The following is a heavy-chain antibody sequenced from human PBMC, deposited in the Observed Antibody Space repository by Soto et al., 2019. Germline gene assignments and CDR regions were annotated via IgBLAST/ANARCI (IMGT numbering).Heavy chain of an antibody. CDR3: AKNGLPYGSSWLDH. Sequence: EVQLVESGGGLVQPGGSLRLSCAASGFMFSTYWMTWVRQAPGKGLEWVANIKQDGSEKYYVDSVKGRFSVSRDNAENSLHLQISSLRVDGTAVYYCAKNGLPYGSSWLDHWGQGTLVTVSS. CDR1: GFMFSTYW. V-gene: IGHV3-7*03. CDR2: IKQDGSEK. J-gene: IGHJ4*02. D-gene: IGHD6-13*01.